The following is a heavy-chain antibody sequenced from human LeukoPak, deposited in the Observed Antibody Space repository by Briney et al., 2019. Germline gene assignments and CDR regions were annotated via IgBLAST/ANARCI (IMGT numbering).Heavy chain of an antibody. J-gene: IGHJ4*02. Sequence: GGSLRLSCTPCGFTLDIFVEICARHAPGKGVEWVSGISEGRNHTYYALTMEGRFSVSRDNSKNLLYLRLNTLRAADTAVYYCAKGGRRIFGMAIDSWGQGTPVTVSS. CDR2: ISEGRNHT. D-gene: IGHD3-3*01. CDR3: AKGGRRIFGMAIDS. CDR1: GFTLDIFV. V-gene: IGHV3-23*01.